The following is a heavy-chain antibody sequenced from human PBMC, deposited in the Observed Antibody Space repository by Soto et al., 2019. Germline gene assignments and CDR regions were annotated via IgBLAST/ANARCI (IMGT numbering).Heavy chain of an antibody. J-gene: IGHJ2*01. D-gene: IGHD4-17*01. V-gene: IGHV3-11*01. Sequence: PGGSLRLSCAASGFTFSDYYMSWIRQAPGKGLEWVSYISSSGSTIYYADSVKGRFTISRDNAKNSLYLQINSLRAEDTAVYYCARAPYGDYGYWYFDLWGRGTLVTVSS. CDR1: GFTFSDYY. CDR3: ARAPYGDYGYWYFDL. CDR2: ISSSGSTI.